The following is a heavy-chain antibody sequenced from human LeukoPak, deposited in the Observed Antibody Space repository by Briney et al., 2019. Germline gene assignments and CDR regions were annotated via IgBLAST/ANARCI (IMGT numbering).Heavy chain of an antibody. Sequence: SETLSLTCSVSGYSISSGYYWGWIRPPPRKGLEWNGSIYQSWSTYYNPSLQSRLTKPVDTSKNQFPLTLSSVTAADTAVYYCARTYSGGIPPEYWGEGTLVTVSS. CDR2: IYQSWST. V-gene: IGHV4-38-2*02. D-gene: IGHD6-19*01. J-gene: IGHJ4*02. CDR1: GYSISSGYY. CDR3: ARTYSGGIPPEY.